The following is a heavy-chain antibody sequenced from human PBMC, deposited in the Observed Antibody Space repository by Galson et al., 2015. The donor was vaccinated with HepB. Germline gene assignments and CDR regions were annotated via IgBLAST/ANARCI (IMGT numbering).Heavy chain of an antibody. Sequence: SVKVSCKVSGYTLNELSFHWVRHTPGKGLQWMGTYEPANTKTILAQKFQGRVTMTGDTSTDTANMEVKSLRFDDTAVYYCSTHTRAAGLDYWGQGTLVTISS. CDR3: STHTRAAGLDY. V-gene: IGHV1-24*01. CDR1: GYTLNELS. CDR2: YEPANTKT. D-gene: IGHD2-15*01. J-gene: IGHJ4*02.